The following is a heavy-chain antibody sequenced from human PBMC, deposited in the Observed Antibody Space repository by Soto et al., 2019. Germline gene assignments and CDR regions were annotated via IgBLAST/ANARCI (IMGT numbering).Heavy chain of an antibody. CDR1: GFTFSSYE. CDR2: ISSSGSTI. CDR3: ARDGSSPDYYYGMAV. Sequence: GGSLRLSCLASGFTFSSYEMNWVRQAPGKGLEWVSYISSSGSTIYYADSVRGRFTISRDNAKNSLYLQMNSLRAEDTAVYYCARDGSSPDYYYGMAVWGKGTTVTVSS. V-gene: IGHV3-48*03. D-gene: IGHD6-6*01. J-gene: IGHJ6*04.